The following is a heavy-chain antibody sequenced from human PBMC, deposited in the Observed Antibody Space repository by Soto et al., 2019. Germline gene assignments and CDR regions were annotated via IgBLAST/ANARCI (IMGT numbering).Heavy chain of an antibody. CDR1: GFTFTRYS. CDR2: ISSTTNYI. Sequence: GGSLRLSCAASGFTFTRYSMNWVRQAPGKGLEWVSSISSTTNYIYYADSMKGRFTVSRDNAKNSVYLEMNSLSAEDTAVYYCARESEDLTSNFDYWGQGTLVTVPS. V-gene: IGHV3-21*01. CDR3: ARESEDLTSNFDY. J-gene: IGHJ4*02.